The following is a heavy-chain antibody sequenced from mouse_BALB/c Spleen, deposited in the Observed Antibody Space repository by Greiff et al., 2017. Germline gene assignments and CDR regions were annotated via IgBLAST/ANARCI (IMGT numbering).Heavy chain of an antibody. J-gene: IGHJ2*01. V-gene: IGHV1S22*01. CDR3: TRRTPTGDYFDY. CDR1: GYTFTSYW. Sequence: LKHPGSELVRPGASVKLSCKASGYTFTSYWMHWVKQRPGQGLEWIGNIYPGSGSTNYDEKFKSKATLTVDTSSSTAYMQLSSLTSEDSAVYYCTRRTPTGDYFDYWGQGTTLTVSS. CDR2: IYPGSGST.